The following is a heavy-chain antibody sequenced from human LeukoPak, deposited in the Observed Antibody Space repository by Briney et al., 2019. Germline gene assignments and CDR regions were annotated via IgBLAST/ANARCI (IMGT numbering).Heavy chain of an antibody. CDR2: ISGSGGST. CDR1: GFTFSSYA. D-gene: IGHD3-22*01. Sequence: GGSLRLSCAASGFTFSSYAMSWVRQAPGKGLEWVSAISGSGGSTYYADSVKGRFTISRDNSKNTLYLQMNSLRAEDTAVYYCAKVDRGPYYYDSSGYRYWGQGTLVTVSS. V-gene: IGHV3-23*01. CDR3: AKVDRGPYYYDSSGYRY. J-gene: IGHJ4*02.